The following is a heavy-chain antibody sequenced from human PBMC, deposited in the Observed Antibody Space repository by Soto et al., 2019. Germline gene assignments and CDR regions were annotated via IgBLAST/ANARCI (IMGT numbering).Heavy chain of an antibody. Sequence: QVQLVQSGAEVKKPGSSVKVSCKASGGTFSSYAISWVRQAPGPGLEWMGGIIPIFGTANYAQKCEGRVTITADESTSTAYIELSSMRSEDTAVYYCARDWIGHSSSWYDYWGQGAMVTVSS. CDR3: ARDWIGHSSSWYDY. D-gene: IGHD6-13*01. CDR2: IIPIFGTA. J-gene: IGHJ4*02. CDR1: GGTFSSYA. V-gene: IGHV1-69*01.